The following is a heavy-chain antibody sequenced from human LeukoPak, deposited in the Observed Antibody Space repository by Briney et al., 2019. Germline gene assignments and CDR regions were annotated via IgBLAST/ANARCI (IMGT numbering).Heavy chain of an antibody. Sequence: GASVKVSCKASGGTFSSYAISWVRQAPGQGLEWMGGIIPIFGTANYAQKFQGRVTITTDESTSTAYMELSSLRSEDTAVYYCARGGESPRYCSSTSCYTLPDYWGQGTLVTVSS. CDR2: IIPIFGTA. CDR1: GGTFSSYA. J-gene: IGHJ4*02. CDR3: ARGGESPRYCSSTSCYTLPDY. D-gene: IGHD2-2*02. V-gene: IGHV1-69*05.